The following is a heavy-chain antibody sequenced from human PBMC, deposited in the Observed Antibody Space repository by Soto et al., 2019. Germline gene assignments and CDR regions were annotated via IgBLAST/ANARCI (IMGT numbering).Heavy chain of an antibody. J-gene: IGHJ4*02. CDR3: ARGGGMGVDY. CDR1: GFPFNTHW. CDR2: IYFDGITT. D-gene: IGHD1-26*01. Sequence: VQLVESGGGVVQPGGSLRLSCTASGFPFNTHWLHWVRQAPGKGLVWVSRIYFDGITTNYADSVTGRLTVSGDNAKNTVYLHVNTLGDEDTAVYYCARGGGMGVDYWGQGTLGTVSS. V-gene: IGHV3-74*01.